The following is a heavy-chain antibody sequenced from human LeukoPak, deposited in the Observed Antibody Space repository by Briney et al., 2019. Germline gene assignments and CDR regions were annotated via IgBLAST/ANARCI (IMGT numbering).Heavy chain of an antibody. J-gene: IGHJ4*02. Sequence: GGSLRLSCAASGFTFSSYAMSWVRQAPGKGLEWVSAISGSGGSTYYADSVKGRFTISRDDSKNTLYLQMNSLRAEDTAVYYCAKDESGSYYVGFDYWGQGTLVTVSS. CDR3: AKDESGSYYVGFDY. CDR1: GFTFSSYA. D-gene: IGHD1-26*01. CDR2: ISGSGGST. V-gene: IGHV3-23*01.